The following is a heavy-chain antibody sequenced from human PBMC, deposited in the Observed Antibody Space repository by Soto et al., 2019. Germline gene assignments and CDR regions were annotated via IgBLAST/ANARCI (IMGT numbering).Heavy chain of an antibody. D-gene: IGHD6-6*01. CDR2: ITGSGATT. J-gene: IGHJ4*02. Sequence: EEQLLQSGGGLVQPGGSLRLSCAASGFTFTNYDMSWVRQAPGKGLEWVSSITGSGATTYYADAVKGRFTISRDNPRSTLYLQMNSLRVEDAAIYYCATAASSSSGYWGQGTLVTVSS. CDR3: ATAASSSSGY. CDR1: GFTFTNYD. V-gene: IGHV3-23*01.